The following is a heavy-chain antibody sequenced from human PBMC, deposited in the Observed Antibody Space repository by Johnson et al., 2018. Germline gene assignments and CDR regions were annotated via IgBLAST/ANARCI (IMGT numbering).Heavy chain of an antibody. V-gene: IGHV5-51*01. J-gene: IGHJ6*04. D-gene: IGHD3-16*01. CDR3: AKQRERGTSYMDV. CDR1: GYSFTNNW. CDR2: IWPGDSDP. Sequence: VQLVESGAEVKKPGESLKISCKGSGYSFTNNWIGWVRQMPGEGLEWMGIIWPGDSDPNYSPSFQGQVTIPADRSISTVYLQWSSLKAADTAMYYCAKQRERGTSYMDVWGNGTTVTVSS.